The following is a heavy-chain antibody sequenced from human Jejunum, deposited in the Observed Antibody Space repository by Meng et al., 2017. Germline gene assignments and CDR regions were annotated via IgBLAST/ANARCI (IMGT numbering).Heavy chain of an antibody. CDR2: INGGNGNT. CDR1: GYMFTAYD. Sequence: QVQLVQSGAEVEKPGGSVKVSYRASGYMFTAYDIHWVRQAPGQRLEWMGWINGGNGNTKYSQRFQDRVSLTRDTSANTAYMELSRLRSEDTAMYYCARINGYDYGHVLDYWGQGTLVTVSS. J-gene: IGHJ4*02. D-gene: IGHD5-12*01. CDR3: ARINGYDYGHVLDY. V-gene: IGHV1-3*01.